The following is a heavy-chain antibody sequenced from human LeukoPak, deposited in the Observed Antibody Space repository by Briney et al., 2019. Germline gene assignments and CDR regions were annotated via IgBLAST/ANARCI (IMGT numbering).Heavy chain of an antibody. CDR2: ISYDGSNK. D-gene: IGHD5-12*01. Sequence: GGSLRLSCAASGFSFSSYAMHWVRQAPGKGLEWVAVISYDGSNKYYADSVKGRFTISRDNSKNTLYLQMNSLRSEDTAVYYCARDGGGGIVPTVNRVLYWGQGTLVTVSS. CDR3: ARDGGGGIVPTVNRVLY. J-gene: IGHJ4*02. CDR1: GFSFSSYA. V-gene: IGHV3-30-3*01.